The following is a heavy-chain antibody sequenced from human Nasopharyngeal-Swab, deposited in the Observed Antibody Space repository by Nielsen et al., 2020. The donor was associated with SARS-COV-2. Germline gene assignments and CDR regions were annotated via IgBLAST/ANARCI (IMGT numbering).Heavy chain of an antibody. CDR2: ISSSSSYI. J-gene: IGHJ4*02. Sequence: GGSLRLSCAASGFTFSSYSMNWVRQAPGKGLEWVSSISSSSSYIYYADSVKGRFTISRDNARNSLYLQMNSLRAEDTAVYYCAREVTIFYFDYWGQGTLATVSS. CDR3: AREVTIFYFDY. V-gene: IGHV3-21*01. CDR1: GFTFSSYS. D-gene: IGHD2-21*02.